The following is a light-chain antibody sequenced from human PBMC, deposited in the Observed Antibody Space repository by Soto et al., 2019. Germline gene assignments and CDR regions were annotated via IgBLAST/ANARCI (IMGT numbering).Light chain of an antibody. V-gene: IGLV2-14*01. CDR3: SSFTNTYSYV. J-gene: IGLJ1*01. CDR1: SGDVGGYNY. CDR2: DVS. Sequence: QSALTQPASVSGSPGQSITISCTGTSGDVGGYNYVSWYQKHPGKAPRLMIYDVSNRPSGASNRFSGSKSGNTASLTISGLQAEDEADYYCSSFTNTYSYVFGTGTKLTVL.